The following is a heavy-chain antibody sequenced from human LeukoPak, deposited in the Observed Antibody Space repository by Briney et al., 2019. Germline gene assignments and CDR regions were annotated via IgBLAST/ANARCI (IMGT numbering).Heavy chain of an antibody. CDR3: ARDGEYGTGSYYRGCFDY. Sequence: ASVKVSCTASGYSFTAFYIHCVRKSTGQGLERIRGILPGRAETTYAYKSRGRGTMTRDTSISTTYMDLSSLGSDDTAVYYCARDGEYGTGSYYRGCFDYWGQGTLVTVSS. CDR1: GYSFTAFY. V-gene: IGHV1-2*02. D-gene: IGHD3-10*01. CDR2: ILPGRAET. J-gene: IGHJ4*02.